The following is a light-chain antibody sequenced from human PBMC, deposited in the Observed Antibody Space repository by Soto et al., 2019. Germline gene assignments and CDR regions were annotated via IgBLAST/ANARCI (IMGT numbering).Light chain of an antibody. Sequence: EIVLTQSPGTLSLSPGERATLSCGASQSVTSNYLAWYQQKPGQAPRLLVYGASSRATGISDRFSGSGSGTDFTLIISRLEPEDFAVYYCQHYVSPPITFGQGTRLEIK. CDR1: QSVTSNY. CDR2: GAS. CDR3: QHYVSPPIT. J-gene: IGKJ5*01. V-gene: IGKV3-20*01.